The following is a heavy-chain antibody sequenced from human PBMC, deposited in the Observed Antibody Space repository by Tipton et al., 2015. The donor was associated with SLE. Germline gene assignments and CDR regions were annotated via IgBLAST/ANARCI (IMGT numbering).Heavy chain of an antibody. D-gene: IGHD3-3*01. CDR2: ISSSGSTK. J-gene: IGHJ3*02. CDR3: ARDRPQDDPKKAFDI. Sequence: SLRLSCAASGFTFSDYYMSWIRQAPGKGLEWVSYISSSGSTKYYAESVKGRFTFSRDNAKNSLYLQMNSLRAEDTAVYYCARDRPQDDPKKAFDIWGQGTMVTVSS. V-gene: IGHV3-11*04. CDR1: GFTFSDYY.